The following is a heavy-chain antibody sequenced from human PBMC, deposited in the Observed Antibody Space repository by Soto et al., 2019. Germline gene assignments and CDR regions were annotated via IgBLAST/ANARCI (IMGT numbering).Heavy chain of an antibody. Sequence: QVQLVQSGAEVKKPGSSVRLSCTASGDTFSFYPISWVRQAPGQGPEWMGRISPMVGMADYPQKLQGRVTISADKSTSTAYMVLSSLRSDDTAVYFCATNYGSGSTHFDYWGQGTLVTVSS. V-gene: IGHV1-69*02. J-gene: IGHJ4*02. CDR1: GDTFSFYP. CDR2: ISPMVGMA. CDR3: ATNYGSGSTHFDY. D-gene: IGHD3-10*01.